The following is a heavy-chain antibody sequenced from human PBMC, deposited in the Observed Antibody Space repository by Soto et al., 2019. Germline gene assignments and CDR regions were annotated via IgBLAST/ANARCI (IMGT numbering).Heavy chain of an antibody. CDR1: GYTFTTFG. Sequence: ASVKVSCKASGYTFTTFGISWVRQAPGQGLEWMGWISAYSGNTNYAQKLQGRVTMTTDTSTSTAYMDLKSLRSDDTAVYYCARDRSPTAYYGLDVWGQGTTVTVSS. J-gene: IGHJ6*02. CDR3: ARDRSPTAYYGLDV. CDR2: ISAYSGNT. V-gene: IGHV1-18*01. D-gene: IGHD4-17*01.